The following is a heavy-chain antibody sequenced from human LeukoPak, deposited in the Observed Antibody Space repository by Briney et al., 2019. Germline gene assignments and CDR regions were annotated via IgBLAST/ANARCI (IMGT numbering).Heavy chain of an antibody. Sequence: KSSETLSLTCIVSTFSISNSNGYYWGWIRQPPGKGLEWIGRIYHGGSTSYNASLKSRVTISLDTSKNQFSLKLTSVTAADTAVYYCAREATLYSSSLDSWGQGTLVTVSS. D-gene: IGHD6-19*01. CDR2: IYHGGST. V-gene: IGHV4-38-2*02. CDR1: TFSISNSNGYY. J-gene: IGHJ4*02. CDR3: AREATLYSSSLDS.